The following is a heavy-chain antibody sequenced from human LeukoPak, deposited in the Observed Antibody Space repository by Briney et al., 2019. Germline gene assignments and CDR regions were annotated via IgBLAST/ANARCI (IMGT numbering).Heavy chain of an antibody. Sequence: GGSLRLSCAASGFTFSSSAMSWVRQAPGKGLEWVSAICGSGGSTYYADSVKGRFTISRDNSKNTLYLQMNSLRAEDTAVYYCAKLTYYDFWSGPHYFDYWGQGTLVTVSS. CDR1: GFTFSSSA. CDR2: ICGSGGST. V-gene: IGHV3-23*01. J-gene: IGHJ4*02. D-gene: IGHD3-3*01. CDR3: AKLTYYDFWSGPHYFDY.